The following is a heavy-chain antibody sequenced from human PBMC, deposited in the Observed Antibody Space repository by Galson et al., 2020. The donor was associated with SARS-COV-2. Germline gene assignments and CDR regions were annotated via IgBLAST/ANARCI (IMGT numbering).Heavy chain of an antibody. CDR2: MNPNSGNT. D-gene: IGHD3-10*01. CDR1: GYTFTRYD. CDR3: ARARGATDFDF. V-gene: IGHV1-8*01. Sequence: ASVKVSCKASGYTFTRYDINWVRHATGQGLAWMGWMNPNSGNTGYAQKFQGRVSLTWNTSTSTAYMELSSLRSEDTAVYYCARARGATDFDFWGQGTQVTVSS. J-gene: IGHJ4*02.